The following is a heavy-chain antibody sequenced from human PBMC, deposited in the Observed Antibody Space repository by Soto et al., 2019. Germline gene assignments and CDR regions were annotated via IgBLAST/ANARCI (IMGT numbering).Heavy chain of an antibody. V-gene: IGHV1-2*02. CDR2: INPDSGGT. CDR1: PYTFTVYY. D-gene: IGHD4-17*01. J-gene: IGHJ4*02. CDR3: ATVPYGDYAYFDY. Sequence: ASVKVSCKTSPYTFTVYYIHWVRQAPRQGLEWVGWINPDSGGTQYAQKFQGRVTMTRDTSISTAYMALSRLRSDDTAVYYCATVPYGDYAYFDYWGLGTLVTVSS.